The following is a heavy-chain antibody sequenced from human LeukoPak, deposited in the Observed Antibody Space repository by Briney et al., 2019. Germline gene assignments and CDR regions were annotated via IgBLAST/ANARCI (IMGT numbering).Heavy chain of an antibody. D-gene: IGHD3-10*01. J-gene: IGHJ4*02. CDR3: ARDPQRSRAVGDDY. Sequence: GGSLRLSCAASGFTFSDYYMSWIRQAPGKGLEWVSYISSSGSIIYYADSVKGRFTISRDNAKNSLYLQMNSLRAEDTAVYYCARDPQRSRAVGDDYWGQGTLVTVSS. V-gene: IGHV3-11*01. CDR2: ISSSGSII. CDR1: GFTFSDYY.